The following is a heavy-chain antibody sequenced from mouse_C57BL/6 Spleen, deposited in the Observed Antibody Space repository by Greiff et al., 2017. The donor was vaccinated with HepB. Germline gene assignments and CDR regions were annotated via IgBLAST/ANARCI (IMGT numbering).Heavy chain of an antibody. Sequence: VHVKQSGAELVRPGASVKLSCTASGFNIKDDYMHWVKQRPEQGLEWIGWIDPENGDTEYASKFQGKATITADTSSNTAYLQLSSLTSEDTAVYYCTRGRDAMDYWGQGTSVTVSS. V-gene: IGHV14-4*01. D-gene: IGHD1-1*01. CDR3: TRGRDAMDY. CDR1: GFNIKDDY. J-gene: IGHJ4*01. CDR2: IDPENGDT.